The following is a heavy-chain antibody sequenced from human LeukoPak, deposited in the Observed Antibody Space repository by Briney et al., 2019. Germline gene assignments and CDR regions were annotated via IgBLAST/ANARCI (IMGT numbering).Heavy chain of an antibody. CDR3: ARGVYIAAAQYGY. Sequence: KASETLSLTCAVYGGSFSGYYWSWIRQPPGKGLEWIGEINHSGSTNYNPSLKSRVTISVDTSKNQFSLKLSSVTAADTAAYYCARGVYIAAAQYGYWGQGTLVTVSS. V-gene: IGHV4-34*01. CDR2: INHSGST. D-gene: IGHD6-13*01. CDR1: GGSFSGYY. J-gene: IGHJ4*02.